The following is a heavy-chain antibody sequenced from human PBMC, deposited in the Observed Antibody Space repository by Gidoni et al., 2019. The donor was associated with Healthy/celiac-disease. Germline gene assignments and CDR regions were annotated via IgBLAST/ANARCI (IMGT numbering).Heavy chain of an antibody. Sequence: QVQLVESGGGVVQPGRSLRLSCAASGFTFSSYGMHWVRQAPGKGLEWVAVISYDGSNKYYADSVKGRFTISRDNSKNTLYLQMNSLRAEDTAVYYCAKEGGLERRGDAFDIWGQGTMVTVSS. D-gene: IGHD1-1*01. CDR3: AKEGGLERRGDAFDI. J-gene: IGHJ3*02. V-gene: IGHV3-30*18. CDR1: GFTFSSYG. CDR2: ISYDGSNK.